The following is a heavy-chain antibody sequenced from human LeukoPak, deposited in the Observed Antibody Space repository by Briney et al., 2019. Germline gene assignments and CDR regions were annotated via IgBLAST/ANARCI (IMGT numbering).Heavy chain of an antibody. D-gene: IGHD3-22*01. CDR3: ARVLSRAPDSSGYYLSWYFDL. Sequence: SETLSLTCTVSGDSISDDYYTWMRQPAGKGLEWIGRIHSGGTTNYNPSLMSRVTLSIDKSKKHISLRLTSVTAADTALYYCARVLSRAPDSSGYYLSWYFDLWGRGTLVTVSS. CDR2: IHSGGTT. J-gene: IGHJ2*01. CDR1: GDSISDDY. V-gene: IGHV4-4*07.